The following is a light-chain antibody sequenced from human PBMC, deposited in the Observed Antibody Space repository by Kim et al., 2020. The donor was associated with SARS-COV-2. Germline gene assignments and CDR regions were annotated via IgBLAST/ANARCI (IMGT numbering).Light chain of an antibody. CDR2: SEI. CDR3: AAWDDSLNGYV. J-gene: IGLJ1*01. CDR1: TSKIGSNT. V-gene: IGLV1-44*01. Sequence: GQRVTISCSGGTSKIGSNTVNWYQQHPGTAPKLLIYSEIQRPSGVPDRFSGSKSGTSASLAISGLQSEDEADYYCAAWDDSLNGYVFGTGTKVTVL.